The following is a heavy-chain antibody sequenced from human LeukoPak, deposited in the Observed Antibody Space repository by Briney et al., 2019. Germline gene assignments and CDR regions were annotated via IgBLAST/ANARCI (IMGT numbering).Heavy chain of an antibody. Sequence: PGGSLRLSCAASGFTFSTYAMSWVRQAAGKGLEWVSLISGSGGGTYYADSVKGRFTISRDNSKNTLYLQLNSLRAEDTAVYYCAKESWVYYGSGSRSWYFDLWGRGTLVTVSS. J-gene: IGHJ2*01. CDR2: ISGSGGGT. CDR3: AKESWVYYGSGSRSWYFDL. CDR1: GFTFSTYA. V-gene: IGHV3-23*01. D-gene: IGHD3-10*01.